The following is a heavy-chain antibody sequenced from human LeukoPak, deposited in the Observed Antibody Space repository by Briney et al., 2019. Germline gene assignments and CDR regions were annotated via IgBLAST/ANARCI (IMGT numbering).Heavy chain of an antibody. J-gene: IGHJ4*02. CDR1: RGSISGSIRSYY. Sequence: SETLSLTCTVSRGSISGSIRSYYWSWLRQPPGKGLEWIGYISSSGSVNDNPSLRSRVTISVDTSKNQFFLNLSSVSAADTAVYYCARTPLGYSGAYYFDYWGQGTLVAVSP. D-gene: IGHD5-12*01. CDR3: ARTPLGYSGAYYFDY. V-gene: IGHV4-4*09. CDR2: ISSSGSV.